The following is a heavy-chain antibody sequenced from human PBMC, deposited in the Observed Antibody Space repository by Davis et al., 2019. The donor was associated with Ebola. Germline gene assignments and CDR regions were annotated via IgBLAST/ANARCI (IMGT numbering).Heavy chain of an antibody. J-gene: IGHJ4*02. CDR3: ARGVTGKYYFDS. V-gene: IGHV4-30-2*01. CDR1: GGSISSGGYS. CDR2: IYHSGNT. D-gene: IGHD1-1*01. Sequence: LRLSCAVSGGSISSGGYSWSWIRQPPGKGLEWIGYIYHSGNTFYNPSLRSRVTISVDRSKNQFSLEVTSVTAADTAVYFCARGVTGKYYFDSWGQGIPVTVSS.